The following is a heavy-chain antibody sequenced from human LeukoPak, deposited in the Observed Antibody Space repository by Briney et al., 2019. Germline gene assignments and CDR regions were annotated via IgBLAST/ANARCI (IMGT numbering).Heavy chain of an antibody. D-gene: IGHD3-22*01. CDR3: ARDIAGYYPHDAFDI. CDR1: GFTFSSYN. V-gene: IGHV3-48*04. Sequence: AGGSLRLSCAASGFTFSSYNMNWVRQAPGKGLEWVSYISSSSTIYYADSVKGRFTISRDNAKNSLYLQMNSLRAEDTAVYYCARDIAGYYPHDAFDIWGQGTMVTVSS. CDR2: ISSSSTI. J-gene: IGHJ3*02.